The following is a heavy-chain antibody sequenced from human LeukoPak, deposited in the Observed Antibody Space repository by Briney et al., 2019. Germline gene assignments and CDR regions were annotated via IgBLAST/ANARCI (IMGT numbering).Heavy chain of an antibody. V-gene: IGHV3-23*01. CDR2: ISGSGGTT. CDR1: GFTFSSYA. J-gene: IGHJ4*02. Sequence: PGGSLRLSCAASGFTFSSYAMTWVRQAPGKGLEWVSAISGSGGTTYYADSVKGRFTISRDNSKNTLYLQMNSLRAEDTAVYYCAKERESSSWLFDYWGQGTLVTVSS. D-gene: IGHD6-13*01. CDR3: AKERESSSWLFDY.